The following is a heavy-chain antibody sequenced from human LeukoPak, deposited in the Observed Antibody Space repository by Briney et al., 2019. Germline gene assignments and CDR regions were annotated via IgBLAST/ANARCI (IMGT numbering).Heavy chain of an antibody. CDR2: ISYDGSNK. J-gene: IGHJ6*03. D-gene: IGHD4-17*01. V-gene: IGHV3-30*04. Sequence: GGSLRLSCAASGFTFSSHAMHWVRQAPGKGLEWVAVISYDGSNKYYADSVKGRFTISRDNSKNTLYLQMNSLRAEDTAVYYCAKGATVTIYYYYYYMDVWGKGTTVTVSS. CDR3: AKGATVTIYYYYYYMDV. CDR1: GFTFSSHA.